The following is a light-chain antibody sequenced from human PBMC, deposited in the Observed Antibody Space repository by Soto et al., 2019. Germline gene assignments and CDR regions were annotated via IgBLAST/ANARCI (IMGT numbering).Light chain of an antibody. CDR2: GAS. J-gene: IGKJ2*01. CDR3: QEYGRSPRT. CDR1: QSVSRNY. V-gene: IGKV3-20*01. Sequence: EIGLTQSPGTLSLSPGERATLSCRAIQSVSRNYLAWYQQKPGQAPRLPIYGASSRATAIPDRFSGSGSGTDFTLTISRLEPEDFALYYCQEYGRSPRTFGQGTKLEIK.